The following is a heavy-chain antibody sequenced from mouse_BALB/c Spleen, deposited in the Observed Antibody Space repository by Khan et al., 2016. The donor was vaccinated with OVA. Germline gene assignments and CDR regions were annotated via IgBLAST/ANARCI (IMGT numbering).Heavy chain of an antibody. V-gene: IGHV1-39*01. CDR3: ARSGWLQGRLAY. Sequence: VQLQQSGPELVKPGASVKISCKASGYSFTDYMMLWVKQSHGKSLEWIGNINPYYGSTSYNLKFKDKATLTVDKSSSTAYMQLNSLTSEDSAVYYCARSGWLQGRLAYWGQGTLVTVSA. CDR1: GYSFTDYM. CDR2: INPYYGST. J-gene: IGHJ3*01. D-gene: IGHD2-2*01.